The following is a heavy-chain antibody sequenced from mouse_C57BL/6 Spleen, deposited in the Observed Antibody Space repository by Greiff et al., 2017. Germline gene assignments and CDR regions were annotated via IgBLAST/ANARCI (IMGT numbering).Heavy chain of an antibody. CDR2: IDPEDGET. Sequence: SGAELVKPGASVKLSCTASGFNIKDYYMHWVKQRTEQGLAWIGRIDPEDGETKYAPKFQGKATITADKSSHTAYLQLSSLTSEDTAVYYCAKGGYYGEVYYYAMDYWGQGTSVTVSS. V-gene: IGHV14-2*01. CDR1: GFNIKDYY. J-gene: IGHJ4*01. D-gene: IGHD2-3*01. CDR3: AKGGYYGEVYYYAMDY.